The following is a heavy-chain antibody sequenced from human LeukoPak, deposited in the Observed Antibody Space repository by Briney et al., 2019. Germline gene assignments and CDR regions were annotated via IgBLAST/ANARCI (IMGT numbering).Heavy chain of an antibody. V-gene: IGHV3-48*01. D-gene: IGHD7-27*01. Sequence: QAGGSLRLSCAASGFSFSRHAMNWVRQAPGKGLEWVSYISSSSSTIYYADSVKGRFTISRDNAKNSLYLQMNSLRAEDTAVYYCARDSVTGDRNYYYYYGMDVWGQGTTVTVSS. J-gene: IGHJ6*02. CDR3: ARDSVTGDRNYYYYYGMDV. CDR2: ISSSSSTI. CDR1: GFSFSRHA.